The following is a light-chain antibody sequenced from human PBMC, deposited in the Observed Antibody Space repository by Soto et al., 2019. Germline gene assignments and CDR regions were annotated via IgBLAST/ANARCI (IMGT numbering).Light chain of an antibody. CDR1: PSISTY. V-gene: IGKV1-39*01. Sequence: DLQMTQSPSSLSASVGDRVTITCRTSPSISTYLNWYQRKPAKAPKLLIYAASSLQSAVSSRFRGSGSGTDFTLTISSLQPEDCATYYGQQSYSTPWTFAKGTKVEIK. CDR3: QQSYSTPWT. CDR2: AAS. J-gene: IGKJ1*01.